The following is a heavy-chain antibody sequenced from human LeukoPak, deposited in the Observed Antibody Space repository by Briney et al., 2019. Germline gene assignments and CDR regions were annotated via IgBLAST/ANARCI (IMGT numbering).Heavy chain of an antibody. Sequence: GGSLRLSCAASGFTFSSYWMSWVRQAPGKELEWGANIKQDGSEKYYVDSVKGRFTISRDNAKNSLYLQMNSLRAEDTAVYYCARASFGVVIRYYYSYYYVDVWGKGTTVTVSS. CDR2: IKQDGSEK. V-gene: IGHV3-7*01. CDR3: ARASFGVVIRYYYSYYYVDV. D-gene: IGHD3-3*01. J-gene: IGHJ6*03. CDR1: GFTFSSYW.